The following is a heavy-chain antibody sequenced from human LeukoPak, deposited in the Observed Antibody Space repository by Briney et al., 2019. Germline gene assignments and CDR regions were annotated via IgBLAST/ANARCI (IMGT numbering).Heavy chain of an antibody. Sequence: SETLPLTCAAYGGSFSGYYWSWIRQPPGKGLEWIGEINHSGSTNYNPSLKSRVTISVDKSKNQFSLKLSSVTAADTAVYYCARVSEYSSSSDYWGQGTLVTVSS. CDR1: GGSFSGYY. CDR2: INHSGST. CDR3: ARVSEYSSSSDY. V-gene: IGHV4-34*01. J-gene: IGHJ4*02. D-gene: IGHD6-13*01.